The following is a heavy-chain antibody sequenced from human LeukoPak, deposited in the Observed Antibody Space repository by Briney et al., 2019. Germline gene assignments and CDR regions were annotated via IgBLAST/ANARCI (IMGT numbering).Heavy chain of an antibody. CDR2: IHHIGST. V-gene: IGHV4-4*02. CDR3: ARVMVRGVIGAFDI. D-gene: IGHD3-10*01. J-gene: IGHJ3*02. CDR1: GDSISSNNW. Sequence: PSGTLSLTCAVNGDSISSNNWWSWVRQPPGKGLEWIGEIHHIGSTNYNPSLKSRVTTSLDKSKNHFSLRLSSVTAADTAVYYCARVMVRGVIGAFDIWGQGTMVTVSS.